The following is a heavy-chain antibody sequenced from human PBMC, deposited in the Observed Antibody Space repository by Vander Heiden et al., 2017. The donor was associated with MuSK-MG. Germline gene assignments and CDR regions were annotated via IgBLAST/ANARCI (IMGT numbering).Heavy chain of an antibody. CDR1: GGTFSSYA. V-gene: IGHV1-69*06. CDR3: ARGDWTRHDAFDI. D-gene: IGHD1-1*01. CDR2: IIPIFGTA. J-gene: IGHJ3*02. Sequence: QVQLVQSGAEVKKPGSSVKVSCKASGGTFSSYAISWVRQAPRQGLEWMGGIIPIFGTANDAQKVQGRVTITADKATSTAYMEMRRMRSEDTAVYYFARGDWTRHDAFDIWGQGTMVTVSS.